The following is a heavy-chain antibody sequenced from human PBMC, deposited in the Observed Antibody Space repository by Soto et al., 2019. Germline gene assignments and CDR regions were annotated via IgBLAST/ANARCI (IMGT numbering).Heavy chain of an antibody. Sequence: GGSLRLSCAASGFTFSSYSMNWVRQAPGKGLEWVSSISSSSSYIYYADSVKGRFTITRDNAKNSLYLQMNSLRAEDTAVYYCATEVVVVAATRSYYWGQGTLVTVSS. CDR1: GFTFSSYS. CDR3: ATEVVVVAATRSYY. CDR2: ISSSSSYI. V-gene: IGHV3-21*01. J-gene: IGHJ4*02. D-gene: IGHD2-15*01.